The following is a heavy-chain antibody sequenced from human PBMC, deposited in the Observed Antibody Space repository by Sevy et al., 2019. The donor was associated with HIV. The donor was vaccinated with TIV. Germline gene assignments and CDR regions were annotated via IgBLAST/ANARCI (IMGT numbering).Heavy chain of an antibody. Sequence: GVSLRLSCAASGFTFSIYAMSWVRQAPGKGLEWVSGLSGSGGSTYYADSVKGRFTISRDNSKNTLYLQMNSLRAEDTAVYYCAKDQGDYVWGTFRDYWGQGTLVTVSS. CDR3: AKDQGDYVWGTFRDY. CDR1: GFTFSIYA. CDR2: LSGSGGST. V-gene: IGHV3-23*01. D-gene: IGHD3-16*02. J-gene: IGHJ4*02.